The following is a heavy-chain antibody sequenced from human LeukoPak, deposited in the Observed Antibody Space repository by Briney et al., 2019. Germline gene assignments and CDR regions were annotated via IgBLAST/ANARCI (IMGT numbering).Heavy chain of an antibody. CDR3: ARDVNYDHTY. CDR2: IYSGVTA. Sequence: GGSLRLSCAASGFSFGSHPMNWVRQAPGKGLEWVSVIYSGVTAHYADSVKGRFTISRDNSKNTLYLQMNNLRADDTAVYYCARDVNYDHTYWGQGTLVTVSS. V-gene: IGHV3-66*01. J-gene: IGHJ4*02. D-gene: IGHD1-7*01. CDR1: GFSFGSHP.